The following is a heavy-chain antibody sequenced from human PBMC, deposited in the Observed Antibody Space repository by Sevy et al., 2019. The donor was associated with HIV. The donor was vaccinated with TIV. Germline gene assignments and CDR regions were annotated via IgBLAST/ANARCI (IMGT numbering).Heavy chain of an antibody. V-gene: IGHV3-48*03. J-gene: IGHJ5*02. CDR1: GFTFSSYD. D-gene: IGHD2-8*01. Sequence: GGSPRLSCTASGFTFSSYDMNWVRQAPGKGLEWVSKSSRSGSSIYYADSVKGRFTISRDNAKNSLNLQMTSLRAEDTAVYYCTRNGGAFDNGFDPWGQGTLVTVSS. CDR2: SSRSGSSI. CDR3: TRNGGAFDNGFDP.